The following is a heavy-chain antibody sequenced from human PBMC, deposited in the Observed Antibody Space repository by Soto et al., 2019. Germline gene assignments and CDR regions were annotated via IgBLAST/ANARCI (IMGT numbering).Heavy chain of an antibody. Sequence: PSETLCLTWAVDGGNFSGYYGSRIRQPPGKGLEWIGEINHSGSTNYNPSLKSRVTMSVDTSKNRVSLRLTSVTDADAALYYCERGFPAFHSWGTAPPVPVSP. V-gene: IGHV4-34*01. J-gene: IGHJ4*02. D-gene: IGHD2-15*01. CDR2: INHSGST. CDR1: GGNFSGYY. CDR3: ERGFPAFHS.